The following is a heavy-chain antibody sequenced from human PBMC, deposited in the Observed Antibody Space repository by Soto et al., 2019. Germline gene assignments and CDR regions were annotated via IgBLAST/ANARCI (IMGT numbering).Heavy chain of an antibody. CDR3: ARGQRISGMDV. Sequence: SETLSLTCAVYGGSFSGYYWSWIRQPPGKGLEWIGEINHSGSTNYNPSLKSRVTISVDTSKNQFSLKLSSVTAADTAVYYCARGQRISGMDVWGQGTTVTVSS. V-gene: IGHV4-34*01. CDR1: GGSFSGYY. D-gene: IGHD2-2*01. J-gene: IGHJ6*02. CDR2: INHSGST.